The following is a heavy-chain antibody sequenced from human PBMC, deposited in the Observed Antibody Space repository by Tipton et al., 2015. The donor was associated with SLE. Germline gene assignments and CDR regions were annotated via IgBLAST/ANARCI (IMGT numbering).Heavy chain of an antibody. V-gene: IGHV3-13*01. Sequence: SLRLSCAASGIIFRNSDMHWVRQTPGKGLEWVSAIGTAGDTYYPDSVKGRFTVSRDNAKNSLYLQMNSLRAEDTAVYYCARVVRARAPFDIWGQGTMVTVSS. CDR3: ARVVRARAPFDI. D-gene: IGHD2-2*01. CDR2: IGTAGDT. CDR1: GIIFRNSD. J-gene: IGHJ3*02.